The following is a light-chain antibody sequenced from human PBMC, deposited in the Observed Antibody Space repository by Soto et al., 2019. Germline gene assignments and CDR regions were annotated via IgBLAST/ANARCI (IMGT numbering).Light chain of an antibody. Sequence: DIQMTQSPSSLSASVGGRVTITCRASQDISSYLAWFQQKPGKAPKSLISGASNLQNGVPSKFSGSGSGTDFTLTISSLQPEDSATYYCQQYSNPPFTFGPGTKVDIK. CDR2: GAS. CDR1: QDISSY. V-gene: IGKV1-16*02. J-gene: IGKJ3*01. CDR3: QQYSNPPFT.